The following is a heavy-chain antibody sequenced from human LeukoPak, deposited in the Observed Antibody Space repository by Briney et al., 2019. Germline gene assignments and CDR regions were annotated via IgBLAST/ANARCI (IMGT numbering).Heavy chain of an antibody. D-gene: IGHD3-22*01. J-gene: IGHJ4*02. CDR2: INPNSGGT. CDR3: ASAPAGYYDSSGYLDY. CDR1: GYTFTGYY. V-gene: IGHV1-2*02. Sequence: VASVKVSCQASGYTFTGYYMHWVRQAPGQGLEWMGWINPNSGGTNYAQKFQGRVTMTRDTSISTAYMELSRLRSDDTAVYYCASAPAGYYDSSGYLDYWGQGTLVTVSS.